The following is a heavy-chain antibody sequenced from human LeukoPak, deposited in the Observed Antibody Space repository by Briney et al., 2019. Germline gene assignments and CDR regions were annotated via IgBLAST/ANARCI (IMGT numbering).Heavy chain of an antibody. Sequence: SETLSLTCTVSGGSISSYYWSWLRQPAGKGLEWIGRIYTSGSTNYNPSLKRRVTMSVDTSKNQFSLKLSSVTAADTAVYYCARCPYYYGMDVWGQGTTVTVSS. CDR1: GGSISSYY. CDR2: IYTSGST. V-gene: IGHV4-4*07. CDR3: ARCPYYYGMDV. J-gene: IGHJ6*02.